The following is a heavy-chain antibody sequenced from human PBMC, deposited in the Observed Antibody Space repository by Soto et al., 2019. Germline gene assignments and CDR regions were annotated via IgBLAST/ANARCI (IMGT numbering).Heavy chain of an antibody. CDR2: INTDGSVA. J-gene: IGHJ4*02. CDR1: GLTFRSYW. D-gene: IGHD2-21*01. V-gene: IGHV3-74*03. Sequence: EVQLVESGGGLVQPGESLRLSCAASGLTFRSYWMHWVRQAPGKGLVWVSRINTDGSVAMYVDSVKGRFTISRDNAKNTLYLHMNSLRAEDTDVYYCVRDLQLCRLDSWGQGTLVTVSS. CDR3: VRDLQLCRLDS.